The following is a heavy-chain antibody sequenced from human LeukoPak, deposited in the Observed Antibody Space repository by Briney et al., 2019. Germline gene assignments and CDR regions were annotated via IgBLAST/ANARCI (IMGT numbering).Heavy chain of an antibody. CDR3: AREGVAAAGKLDY. Sequence: SETLSLTCAVSGDSVTSGGYFWTWIRQHPGKGLEWIGYIYYSGSTNYNPSLKSRVTISLDTSKNQFSMNLISVTAADTAVYYCAREGVAAAGKLDYWGQGTLVTVSS. V-gene: IGHV4-61*08. J-gene: IGHJ4*02. D-gene: IGHD6-13*01. CDR2: IYYSGST. CDR1: GDSVTSGGYF.